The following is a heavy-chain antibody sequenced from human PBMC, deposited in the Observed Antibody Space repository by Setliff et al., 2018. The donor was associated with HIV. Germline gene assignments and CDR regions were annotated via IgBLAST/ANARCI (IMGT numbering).Heavy chain of an antibody. J-gene: IGHJ5*02. CDR3: ARTFRVLRYFGP. CDR2: IYTDGTT. Sequence: PGGSLRLSCAASGLTVSSNYISWVRRAPGKGLEWVSVIYTDGTTHYADSVKGRFTISRDNSKNTVYLQMSSLRAEDTATYYCARTFRVLRYFGPWGQGTLVTVSS. D-gene: IGHD3-9*01. V-gene: IGHV3-53*01. CDR1: GLTVSSNY.